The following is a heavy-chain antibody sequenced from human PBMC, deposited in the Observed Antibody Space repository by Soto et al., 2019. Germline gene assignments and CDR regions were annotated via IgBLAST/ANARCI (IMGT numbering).Heavy chain of an antibody. Sequence: SETLSLTCTVAGGSLSSYHWSCIRQSPGKGLETLGYIYYSESTNYNPSFKSRVTISVDTSRNQFSLTLSSMTAADTAVYFCARGWWKREGYLMDVWGQGTTVT. V-gene: IGHV4-59*08. CDR2: IYYSEST. CDR3: ARGWWKREGYLMDV. D-gene: IGHD2-15*01. J-gene: IGHJ6*02. CDR1: GGSLSSYH.